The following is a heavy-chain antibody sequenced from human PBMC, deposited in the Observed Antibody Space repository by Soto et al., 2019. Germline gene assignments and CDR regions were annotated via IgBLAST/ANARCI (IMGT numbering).Heavy chain of an antibody. V-gene: IGHV3-13*01. CDR3: ARDRGPYDYFAMDV. Sequence: VHLVESGGGLVQPGGSLRLSCADSEFTFSSYDMHWVRQRTGKGLEWVPAIGTDGNTYYTASVKGRFTISRENAKNSLDLQMDSLRAEDTSVYYCARDRGPYDYFAMDVWGQGTTVTVSS. CDR1: EFTFSSYD. CDR2: IGTDGNT. J-gene: IGHJ6*02. D-gene: IGHD3-9*01.